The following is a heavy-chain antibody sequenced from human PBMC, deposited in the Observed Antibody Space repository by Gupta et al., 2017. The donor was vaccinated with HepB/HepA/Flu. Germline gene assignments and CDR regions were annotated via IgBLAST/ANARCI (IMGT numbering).Heavy chain of an antibody. V-gene: IGHV3-23*01. CDR2: IGGTGVDT. Sequence: VQLLASGGGWVEPGGSLSPSCPASGFTLSTYAMSWVRQAPGEGLEWVSGIGGTGVDTQYADSVKDRFTISRDNPKNTLYLQMNSLRAEDTAVYYCAKSLWGGFDYWGPGTLVTVSS. CDR3: AKSLWGGFDY. D-gene: IGHD3-10*01. CDR1: GFTLSTYA. J-gene: IGHJ4*02.